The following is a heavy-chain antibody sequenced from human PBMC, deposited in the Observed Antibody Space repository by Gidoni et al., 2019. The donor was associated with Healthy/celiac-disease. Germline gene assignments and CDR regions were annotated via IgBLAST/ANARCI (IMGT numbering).Heavy chain of an antibody. CDR1: GFTFSSYS. V-gene: IGHV3-21*01. CDR3: ASHRGSPYLNAFDT. D-gene: IGHD1-26*01. CDR2: ISSSSSYI. J-gene: IGHJ3*02. Sequence: GESGGGLVKPGGSLRLCCAASGFTFSSYSMNWVRQAPGKGLEWVSSISSSSSYIYYADSVKGRFTISRDNAKNSLYLQMNSLRSEDTAVYYCASHRGSPYLNAFDTWGQGTMVTVSS.